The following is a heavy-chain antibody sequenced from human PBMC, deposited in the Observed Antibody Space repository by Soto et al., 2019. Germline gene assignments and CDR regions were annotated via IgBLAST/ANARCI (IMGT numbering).Heavy chain of an antibody. CDR3: GRGPSPRAPAGGTPYYYAMDV. V-gene: IGHV1-8*02. CDR1: GYYFTAYD. Sequence: SVKVSFTASGYYFTAYDINWVRQDSGQGLEWMGWMNPINGATGSARRFQGRVSMTRNTATATAYLELTSLRSDDSAVYYCGRGPSPRAPAGGTPYYYAMDVWGQGTTVTVSS. D-gene: IGHD6-13*01. J-gene: IGHJ6*02. CDR2: MNPINGAT.